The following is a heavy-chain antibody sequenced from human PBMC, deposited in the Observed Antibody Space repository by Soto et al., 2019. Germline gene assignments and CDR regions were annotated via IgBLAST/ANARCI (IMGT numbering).Heavy chain of an antibody. CDR3: AKGGTAYCSGGTCYHPFDY. V-gene: IGHV3-23*01. Sequence: GGSLRLSCAASGFTFTNYAMHWVRQTPGKGLEWVSTISGTGEKTFYADAVKGRFTISRDNSKSTLFVQMSSLEAEDTAVYYCAKGGTAYCSGGTCYHPFDYWGQGTLVTVSS. D-gene: IGHD2-15*01. J-gene: IGHJ4*02. CDR1: GFTFTNYA. CDR2: ISGTGEKT.